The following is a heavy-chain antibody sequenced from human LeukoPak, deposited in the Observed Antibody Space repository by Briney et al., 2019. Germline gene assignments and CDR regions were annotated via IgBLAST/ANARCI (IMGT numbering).Heavy chain of an antibody. CDR3: ATYSSLNRREFQF. J-gene: IGHJ1*01. D-gene: IGHD3-22*01. Sequence: GGSLRLSCEGSGFTFSNYWMGWVRQAPGKGLQWVANIKTDGSEKYYVDSVKGRFTISRDNAKNSLYLQMDSLRAEDTAVYYCATYSSLNRREFQFWGQGTLLTVSS. CDR1: GFTFSNYW. CDR2: IKTDGSEK. V-gene: IGHV3-7*01.